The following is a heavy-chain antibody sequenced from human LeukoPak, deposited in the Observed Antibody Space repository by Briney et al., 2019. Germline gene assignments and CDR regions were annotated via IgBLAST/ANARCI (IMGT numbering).Heavy chain of an antibody. CDR3: AKRERYGSGGYFDY. V-gene: IGHV3-23*01. J-gene: IGHJ4*02. D-gene: IGHD3-10*01. CDR1: GFTFSSYA. Sequence: GGSLRLSCAASGFTFSSYAMSWVRQAPGKGLEWVSAISGSGGSTYYADSVRGRFTISRDNSKNTPYLQMNSLRAEDTAVYYCAKRERYGSGGYFDYWGQGTLVTVSS. CDR2: ISGSGGST.